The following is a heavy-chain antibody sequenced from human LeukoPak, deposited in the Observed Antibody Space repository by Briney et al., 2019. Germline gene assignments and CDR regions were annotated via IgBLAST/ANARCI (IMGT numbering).Heavy chain of an antibody. CDR2: INPNSGGT. CDR1: GYTFTGYY. D-gene: IGHD5-24*01. Sequence: ASVKVSCKASGYTFTGYYMHWVRQAPGQGLEWMGWINPNSGGTNYAQKFQGRVTMTRDTSISTAYMELSRLRSDDTAVYYCARMATAYDAFDIWGQRTMVTVSS. V-gene: IGHV1-2*02. J-gene: IGHJ3*02. CDR3: ARMATAYDAFDI.